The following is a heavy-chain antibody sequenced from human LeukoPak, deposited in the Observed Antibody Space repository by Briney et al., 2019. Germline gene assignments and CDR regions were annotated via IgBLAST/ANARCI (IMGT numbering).Heavy chain of an antibody. D-gene: IGHD3-10*01. V-gene: IGHV3-23*05. CDR2: INGSGSFT. J-gene: IGHJ4*02. CDR3: ARAMVLRYGSGSLDY. Sequence: GGSLRLSCAASGFTFSNYVMGWVRQDPGKGLQWVSIINGSGSFTSYADSVKGRLTISRDNSKNTLYLQMNSLRAEDTAVYYCARAMVLRYGSGSLDYWGQGTLVTVSS. CDR1: GFTFSNYV.